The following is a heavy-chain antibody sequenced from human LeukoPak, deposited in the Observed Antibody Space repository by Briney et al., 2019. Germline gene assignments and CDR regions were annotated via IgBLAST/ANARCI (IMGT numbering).Heavy chain of an antibody. CDR1: GYTFTSYG. CDR2: ISAYNGNT. J-gene: IGHJ4*02. CDR3: ARDESVDYGDY. V-gene: IGHV1-18*04. Sequence: ASVKVSCKASGYTFTSYGISWVREAPGQGLEWMGWISAYNGNTNYSQKLQGRVTMTTDTSTSTAYMELGSLGSDDTAVYYVARDESVDYGDYWGQGTLVTVSS.